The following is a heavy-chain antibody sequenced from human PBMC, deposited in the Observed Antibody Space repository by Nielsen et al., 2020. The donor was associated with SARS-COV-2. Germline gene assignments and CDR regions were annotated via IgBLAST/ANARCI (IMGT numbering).Heavy chain of an antibody. V-gene: IGHV4-61*01. Sequence: SETLSLTCTVSGGSVSSGSYYWSWIRQPPGKGLEWIGYIYYSGSTNYNPSLKSRVTISVDTSKNQFSLKLSSVTAADTAVYYCARGSRPPKRYCSSTSCYKAGIAAGRPYDYWGQGTLVTVSS. CDR1: GGSVSSGSYY. D-gene: IGHD2-2*02. J-gene: IGHJ4*02. CDR3: ARGSRPPKRYCSSTSCYKAGIAAGRPYDY. CDR2: IYYSGST.